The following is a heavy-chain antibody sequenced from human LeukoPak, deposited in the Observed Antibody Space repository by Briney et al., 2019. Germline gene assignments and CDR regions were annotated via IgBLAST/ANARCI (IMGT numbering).Heavy chain of an antibody. J-gene: IGHJ6*04. Sequence: GGSLRLSCAASGFTFSSYSMNWVRQAPGTGLEWVSSISSSSSYIYYADSVKGRFTISRDNAKNSLYLQMNSLRAEDTAVYYCARDPQDYYGMDVWGKGTTVSVSS. CDR1: GFTFSSYS. CDR3: ARDPQDYYGMDV. V-gene: IGHV3-21*01. CDR2: ISSSSSYI.